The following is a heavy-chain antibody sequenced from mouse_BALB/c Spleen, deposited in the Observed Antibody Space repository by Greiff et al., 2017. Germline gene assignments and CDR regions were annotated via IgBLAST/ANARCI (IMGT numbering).Heavy chain of an antibody. CDR3: ARDPLYGNYPFAY. V-gene: IGHV3-6*02. D-gene: IGHD2-1*01. J-gene: IGHJ3*01. Sequence: EVQLQESGPGLVKPSQSLSLTCSVTGYSITSGYYWNWIRQFPGNKLEWMGYISYDGSNNYNPSLKNRISITRDTSKNQFFLKLNSVTTEDTATYYCARDPLYGNYPFAYWGQGTLVTVSA. CDR2: ISYDGSN. CDR1: GYSITSGYY.